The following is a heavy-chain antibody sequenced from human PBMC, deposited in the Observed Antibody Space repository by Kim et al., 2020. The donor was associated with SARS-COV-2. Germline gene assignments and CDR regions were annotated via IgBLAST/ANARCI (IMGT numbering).Heavy chain of an antibody. Sequence: SVKGRFTISRDNSKNSLYLQLNSLIAEDTAVYDCAKEGVNDYIGGSSPDYWGQGALVTVSS. D-gene: IGHD3-16*01. V-gene: IGHV3-23*01. CDR3: AKEGVNDYIGGSSPDY. J-gene: IGHJ4*02.